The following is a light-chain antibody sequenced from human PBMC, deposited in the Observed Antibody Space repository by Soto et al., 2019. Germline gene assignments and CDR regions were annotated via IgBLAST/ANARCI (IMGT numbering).Light chain of an antibody. CDR1: QSVRSS. CDR3: QLRRDWPPWT. V-gene: IGKV3-11*01. J-gene: IGKJ1*01. CDR2: DTS. Sequence: ETVLTQSPATLSLSPGERATLSCRASQSVRSSLAWYQQKPGQAPRLLIYDTSNRATGIPARFSGSGSGADFTLTISSLEPEDFAVYYCQLRRDWPPWTFGQGTKVEV.